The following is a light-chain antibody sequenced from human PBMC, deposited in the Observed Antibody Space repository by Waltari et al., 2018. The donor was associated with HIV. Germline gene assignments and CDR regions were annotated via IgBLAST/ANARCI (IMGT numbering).Light chain of an antibody. J-gene: IGLJ2*01. CDR1: NIVKYR. V-gene: IGLV3-21*02. CDR2: DDT. CDR3: QVWDRSYKEAV. Sequence: SYVLTQAPSVSVAPGQTAAMSCGNIVKYRLQWYRQRPGRAPVLVVLDDTDRPSGIPARISGAKSGNRATLTISGVEAGDEAVYYCQVWDRSYKEAVFGGGT.